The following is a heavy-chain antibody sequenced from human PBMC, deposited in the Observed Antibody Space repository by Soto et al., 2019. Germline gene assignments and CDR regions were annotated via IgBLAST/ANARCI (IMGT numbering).Heavy chain of an antibody. CDR3: ARGGYYDKVWGKMNYYGLDV. V-gene: IGHV1-18*01. CDR2: ISAYNDYT. Sequence: QVRRVQSAAEVKKPGASVKVSCKASGYTFIRYGITWVRQAPGQGLEWMGWISAYNDYTNYAQKLQGRVTMTTDTSTSTVYMELRSLRSDDTAVYYCARGGYYDKVWGKMNYYGLDVWGQGTTVTVSS. CDR1: GYTFIRYG. J-gene: IGHJ6*02. D-gene: IGHD3-16*01.